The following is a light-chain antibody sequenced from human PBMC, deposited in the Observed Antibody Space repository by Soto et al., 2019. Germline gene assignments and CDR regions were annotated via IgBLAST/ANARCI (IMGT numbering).Light chain of an antibody. Sequence: DIQMTQSPSTLSASVGDRVTITCRASQSISSWLAWYQQKPGKAPKVLIYKASSLESGVPSRFSGSGSVTEFTLTISSLQPDGFATYYCQQYNTYPWTFGQGTQVEIK. V-gene: IGKV1-5*03. CDR3: QQYNTYPWT. CDR1: QSISSW. CDR2: KAS. J-gene: IGKJ1*01.